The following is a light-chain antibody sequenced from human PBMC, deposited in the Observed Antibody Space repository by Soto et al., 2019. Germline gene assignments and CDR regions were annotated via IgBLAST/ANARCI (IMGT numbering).Light chain of an antibody. J-gene: IGKJ1*01. V-gene: IGKV2-28*01. CDR1: QSLLHSNGNDY. CDR3: MQALQTHWA. Sequence: DIVMTHSPLSLPVTPGEPASISCRSSQSLLHSNGNDYLDWYLEKPGKSPQLRIYVGSNRGSGVHDSFSGSESGTDVTLKISRVEAEDVGVYDCMQALQTHWAFGQGTKVAIK. CDR2: VGS.